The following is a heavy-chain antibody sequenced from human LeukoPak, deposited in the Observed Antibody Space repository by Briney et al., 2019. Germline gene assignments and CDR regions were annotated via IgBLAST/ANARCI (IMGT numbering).Heavy chain of an antibody. V-gene: IGHV1-8*01. Sequence: ASVKVSCKASGYTFTSYDINWVRQATGQGLEWMGWMNPNSGNTGYAQKFQGRVTMTRNTSISTAYMELSSLRSEDTAVYYCARVLEDVVPAAHYDFWSGYYRARKTNWFDPWGQGTLVTVSS. CDR3: ARVLEDVVPAAHYDFWSGYYRARKTNWFDP. D-gene: IGHD3-3*01. J-gene: IGHJ5*02. CDR2: MNPNSGNT. CDR1: GYTFTSYD.